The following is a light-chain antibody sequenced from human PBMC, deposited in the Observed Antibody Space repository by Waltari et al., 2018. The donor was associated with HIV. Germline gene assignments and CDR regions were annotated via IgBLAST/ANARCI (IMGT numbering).Light chain of an antibody. Sequence: QSVLTQPPSVSGAPGQTVTISCTGSGSNIGAGYDVHWYQQFPGTAPRLLIYSDHKRPAGVPDRFSGSKSGTSASLAISGLRAEDEADYYGQSYDTSLTGWIFGGGTKLTV. CDR2: SDH. V-gene: IGLV1-40*01. CDR1: GSNIGAGYD. J-gene: IGLJ2*01. CDR3: QSYDTSLTGWI.